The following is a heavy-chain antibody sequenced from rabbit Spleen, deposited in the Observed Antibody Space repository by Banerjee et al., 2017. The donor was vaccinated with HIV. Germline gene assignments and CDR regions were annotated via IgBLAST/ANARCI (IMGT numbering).Heavy chain of an antibody. CDR3: ARDSSSSFSSYGMDL. V-gene: IGHV1S45*01. CDR2: IDAGSSGTT. J-gene: IGHJ6*01. Sequence: QEQLEESGGDLVKPEGSLTLTCTASGFSFSRRYWICWVRQAPGKGLEWIACIDAGSSGTTYYASWAKGRFTISKTSSTTVTLQMTSLTAADMATYFCARDSSSSFSSYGMDLWGQGTLVTVS. CDR1: GFSFSRRYW. D-gene: IGHD1-1*01.